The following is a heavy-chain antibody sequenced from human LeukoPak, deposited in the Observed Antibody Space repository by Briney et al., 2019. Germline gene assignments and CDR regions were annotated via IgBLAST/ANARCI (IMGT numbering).Heavy chain of an antibody. CDR3: ARVDLRAAYFDY. Sequence: SETLSLTCTVSGGSISSYYWSWIRQPAGKGLEWIGRIYTSGSTGYNPSLKSRVTMSVDTSKNQFPLKLSSVTAADTAVYYCARVDLRAAYFDYWGQGTLVTVSS. CDR2: IYTSGST. D-gene: IGHD2-15*01. J-gene: IGHJ4*02. V-gene: IGHV4-4*07. CDR1: GGSISSYY.